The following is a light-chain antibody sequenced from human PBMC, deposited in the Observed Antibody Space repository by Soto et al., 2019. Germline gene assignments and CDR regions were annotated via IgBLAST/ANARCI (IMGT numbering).Light chain of an antibody. CDR2: DVS. Sequence: QSVLTQPASVSGSPGQSVTISCTGTSSDVVDYNYVSWYQQHPGKAPKLLIYDVSNRPSGVSNRFSGSKSGNTASLTISGLQAEYAADFYCCSYRRNSSTPYVFGTGTKLTVL. CDR1: SSDVVDYNY. J-gene: IGLJ1*01. CDR3: CSYRRNSSTPYV. V-gene: IGLV2-14*03.